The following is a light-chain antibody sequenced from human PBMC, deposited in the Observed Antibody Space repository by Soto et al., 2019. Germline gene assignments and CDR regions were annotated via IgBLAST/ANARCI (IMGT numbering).Light chain of an antibody. CDR1: QSVDSSF. Sequence: EIVWTQSPGTLSLSPGERAALPCRASQSVDSSFVAWFQQKPGQAPRLLIYGASSRATGIPDRFSGSGSGTDFTLTISRLEPEDFAVYYCQQYGSSPWTFGQGTKVDI. CDR2: GAS. J-gene: IGKJ1*01. CDR3: QQYGSSPWT. V-gene: IGKV3-20*01.